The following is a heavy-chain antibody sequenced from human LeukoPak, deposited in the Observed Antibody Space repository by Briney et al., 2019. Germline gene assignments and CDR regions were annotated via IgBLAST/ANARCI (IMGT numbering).Heavy chain of an antibody. V-gene: IGHV3-23*01. J-gene: IGHJ4*02. D-gene: IGHD5-12*01. CDR1: GFTFNNYA. CDR2: ISGGGETT. Sequence: GGSLRLSCAASGFTFNNYAMNWVRQAPGKGLEWVSSISGGGETTYYADSAKGRFTISRDNSQNTLYLQMNSLRAEDTAVYYCAKVSDSGYDQDDYWGQGTLVTVSS. CDR3: AKVSDSGYDQDDY.